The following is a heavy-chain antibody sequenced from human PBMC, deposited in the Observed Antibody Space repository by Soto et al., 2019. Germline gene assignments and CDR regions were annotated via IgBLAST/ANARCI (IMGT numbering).Heavy chain of an antibody. D-gene: IGHD4-4*01. J-gene: IGHJ6*02. V-gene: IGHV3-30*18. Sequence: PGGSLRLSCAASGFTFSSYGMHWVRQAPGKGLEWVAVISYDGSNKYYADSVKGRFTISRDNSKNTLYLQMNSLRAEDTAVYYCAKDIRTTVTTTHYGMDVWGQGTTVTVSS. CDR2: ISYDGSNK. CDR3: AKDIRTTVTTTHYGMDV. CDR1: GFTFSSYG.